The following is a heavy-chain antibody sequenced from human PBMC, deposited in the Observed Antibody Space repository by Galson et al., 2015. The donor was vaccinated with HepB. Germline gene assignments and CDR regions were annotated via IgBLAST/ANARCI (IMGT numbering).Heavy chain of an antibody. D-gene: IGHD6-13*01. J-gene: IGHJ4*02. CDR1: GFTFSSYG. CDR3: AKLSRDIAAAGY. V-gene: IGHV3-30*18. Sequence: SLRLSCAASGFTFSSYGMHWVRQAPGKGLEWVAVISYDGSNKYYADSVKGRFTISRDNSKSTLYLQMNSLRAEDTAVYYCAKLSRDIAAAGYWGQGTLVTVSS. CDR2: ISYDGSNK.